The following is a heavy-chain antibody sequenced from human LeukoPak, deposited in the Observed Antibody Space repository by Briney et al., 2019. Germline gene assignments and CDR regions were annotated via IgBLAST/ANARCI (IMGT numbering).Heavy chain of an antibody. D-gene: IGHD3-10*01. CDR3: ARGLMLRGVADY. Sequence: GGSLRLSCAASGFTFSNYAMHWVRQAPGKGLEWVAVILHDGTNKYADSVKGRFTISRDNSKNTLYLQMIRLRVEDTAVYYCARGLMLRGVADYWGQGTLVTVSS. CDR2: ILHDGTNK. V-gene: IGHV3-30*04. J-gene: IGHJ4*02. CDR1: GFTFSNYA.